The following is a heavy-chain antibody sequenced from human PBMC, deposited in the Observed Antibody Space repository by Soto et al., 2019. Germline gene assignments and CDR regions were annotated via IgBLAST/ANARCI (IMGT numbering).Heavy chain of an antibody. CDR2: INHSGST. CDR1: GGSFSGYY. V-gene: IGHV4-34*01. Sequence: SETLSLTCAVYGGSFSGYYLSWIRQPPGKGLEWIGEINHSGSTNYNPSLKSRVTISVDTSKNQFSLKLSSVTAADTAVYYCARGSAGDAFDIWGQGTIVTVSS. CDR3: ARGSAGDAFDI. J-gene: IGHJ3*02.